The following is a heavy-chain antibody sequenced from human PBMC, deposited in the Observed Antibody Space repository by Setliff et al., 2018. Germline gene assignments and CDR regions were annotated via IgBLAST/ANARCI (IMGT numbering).Heavy chain of an antibody. CDR3: GTNSDSMHYIDF. J-gene: IGHJ4*02. D-gene: IGHD2-8*01. V-gene: IGHV3-33*01. CDR2: IWYDGSNK. Sequence: SCKASGYTFTGYYMHWVRQAPGKGLEWVAVIWYDGSNKYYADSVKGRFTISRDNSKNTLYLQMNSLRVEDTAFYYCGTNSDSMHYIDFWGQGTLVTVSS. CDR1: GYTFTGYY.